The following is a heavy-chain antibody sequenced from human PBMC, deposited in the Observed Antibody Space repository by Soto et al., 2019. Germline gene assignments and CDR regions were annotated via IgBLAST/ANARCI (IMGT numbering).Heavy chain of an antibody. V-gene: IGHV4-39*02. J-gene: IGHJ4*02. CDR3: ARVPRTGAPARHFFHX. Sequence: SETLSLTFSVSGGSISDSNYYWGWIRQPPGKGMELIGHFYHSGNTYYTPSLKSRITMSVDTSMNAFSLNVNSVTASDTAVYFCARVPRTGAPARHFFHXWALVILFTVSX. CDR1: GGSISDSNYY. D-gene: IGHD1-26*01. CDR2: FYHSGNT.